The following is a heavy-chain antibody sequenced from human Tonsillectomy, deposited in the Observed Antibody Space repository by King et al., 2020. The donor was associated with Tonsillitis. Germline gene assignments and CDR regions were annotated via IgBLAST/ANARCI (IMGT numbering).Heavy chain of an antibody. Sequence: VQLVDSGGGLVQPGGSLRLSCAASGSTFSSYTMIWVSQSPGKGLECVLAISGGGDRTYYADSGKGRFTIARDNSKNTLDLQMNSRRAGDMALYYCTKDLGSAYDDYWGQGTRVTVSS. CDR2: ISGGGDRT. CDR3: TKDLGSAYDDY. D-gene: IGHD5-12*01. J-gene: IGHJ4*02. V-gene: IGHV3-23*04. CDR1: GSTFSSYT.